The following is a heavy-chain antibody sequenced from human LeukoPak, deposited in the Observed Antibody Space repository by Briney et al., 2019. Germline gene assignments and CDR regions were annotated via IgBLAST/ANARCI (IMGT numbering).Heavy chain of an antibody. D-gene: IGHD6-13*01. CDR3: ATYSRGGD. CDR1: GFTFSDYA. V-gene: IGHV3-30*02. CDR2: IRYDGNNK. Sequence: GGSLRLSCAASGFTFSDYAMHWVRQAPGKGLEWVAFIRYDGNNKYYADSVKGRFTISRDNSKNTLYLQMNSLRAEDTAVYYCATYSRGGDWGQGTLVTVSS. J-gene: IGHJ4*02.